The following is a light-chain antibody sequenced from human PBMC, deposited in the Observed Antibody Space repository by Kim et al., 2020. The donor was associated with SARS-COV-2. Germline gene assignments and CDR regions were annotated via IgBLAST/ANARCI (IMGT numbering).Light chain of an antibody. V-gene: IGLV3-19*01. J-gene: IGLJ2*01. CDR2: GKN. CDR1: SLRSYY. Sequence: VALGQTVRITCQGDSLRSYYATWYQQKPGQAPIVVIYGKNIRPSGIPDRFSGSSSGNTASLTITGTQAGDEADYYCNSRDSNDNVVFGGGTKLTVL. CDR3: NSRDSNDNVV.